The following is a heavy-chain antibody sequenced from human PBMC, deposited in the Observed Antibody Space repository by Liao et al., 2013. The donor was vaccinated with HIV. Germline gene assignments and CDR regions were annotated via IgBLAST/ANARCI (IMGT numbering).Heavy chain of an antibody. V-gene: IGHV4-39*07. D-gene: IGHD1-26*01. CDR1: GGSISSSSYY. Sequence: QLQLQESGPGLVKPSETLSLTCTVSGGSISSSSYYWGWIRQPPGKGLEWIGSIYYSGSTYYNPSLKSRVTISVDTSKNQFSLKLSSVTAADTAVYYCARADIVGAMTHDAFDIWGQGTMVTVSS. CDR2: IYYSGST. CDR3: ARADIVGAMTHDAFDI. J-gene: IGHJ3*02.